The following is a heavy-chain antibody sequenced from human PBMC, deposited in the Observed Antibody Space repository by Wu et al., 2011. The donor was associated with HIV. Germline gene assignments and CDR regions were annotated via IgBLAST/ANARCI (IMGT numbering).Heavy chain of an antibody. CDR3: ARAPNPGRYFDL. CDR2: TIPVFGTA. D-gene: IGHD2-8*01. Sequence: QVQLVQSGAEVKKPGSSVRVSCKASGGTSRTYAMTWVRQAPGQGLEWMGGTIPVFGTAKYAQKFQGRITISADTSTTTVYMDLSSLRSEDTAVYFCARAPNPGRYFDLWGRGTLVTVSS. J-gene: IGHJ2*01. CDR1: GGTSRTYA. V-gene: IGHV1-69*14.